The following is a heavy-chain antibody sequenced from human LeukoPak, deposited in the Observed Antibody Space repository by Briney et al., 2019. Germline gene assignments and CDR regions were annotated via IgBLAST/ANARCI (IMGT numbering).Heavy chain of an antibody. CDR1: GGSISSYY. CDR2: IYYSGST. J-gene: IGHJ4*02. V-gene: IGHV4-59*01. CDR3: ARLGVVATINNYFDY. Sequence: SETLSLTCTVSGGSISSYYWSWLRQPPGKGREWWGYIYYSGSTNYNPSLKSRVTISVDTSKNQFSLKLSSVTAADTAVYYCARLGVVATINNYFDYWGQGTLVTVSS. D-gene: IGHD5-12*01.